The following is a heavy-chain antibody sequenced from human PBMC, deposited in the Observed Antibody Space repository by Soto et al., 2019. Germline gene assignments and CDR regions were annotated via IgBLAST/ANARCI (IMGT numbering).Heavy chain of an antibody. Sequence: QVQLVQSGAEVKKPGSSVRVSCKASRGAFSNYAVSWVRQAPGQGLEWVGGFVPMFGTANYTQKFQDRVTITADEFTSTAYMVFRRLTYADTAVYYSATVPHWIYDYYSYTDVWGKGTRVPVAS. CDR3: ATVPHWIYDYYSYTDV. CDR1: RGAFSNYA. CDR2: FVPMFGTA. D-gene: IGHD1-1*01. J-gene: IGHJ6*03. V-gene: IGHV1-69*01.